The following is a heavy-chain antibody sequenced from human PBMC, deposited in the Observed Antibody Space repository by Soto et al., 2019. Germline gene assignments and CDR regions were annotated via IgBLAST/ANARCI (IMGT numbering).Heavy chain of an antibody. CDR3: ARSGDSYYFDY. J-gene: IGHJ4*02. V-gene: IGHV3-64*01. Sequence: RFTISRDNSKNTLYLQTGSLRAEDMAVYYCARSGDSYYFDYWGQGTLVTVSS. D-gene: IGHD3-10*01.